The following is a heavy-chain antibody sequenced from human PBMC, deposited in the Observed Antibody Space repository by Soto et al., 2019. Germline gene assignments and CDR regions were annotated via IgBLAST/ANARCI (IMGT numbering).Heavy chain of an antibody. CDR3: AREKVGAFDY. D-gene: IGHD1-26*01. CDR2: MNPNSGNT. Sequence: QVQLVQSGAEVKKPGASVKVSCKASGYTFTSYDINWVRQATGQGLEWMGWMNPNSGNTGYAQKFHGRYPMTRNTSISTAYLELSRLRSEDTAVYYCAREKVGAFDYWGQGTLVTVSS. CDR1: GYTFTSYD. V-gene: IGHV1-8*01. J-gene: IGHJ4*02.